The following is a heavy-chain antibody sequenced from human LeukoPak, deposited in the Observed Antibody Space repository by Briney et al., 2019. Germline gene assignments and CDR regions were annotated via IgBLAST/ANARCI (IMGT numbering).Heavy chain of an antibody. CDR1: GFTFDDYA. CDR2: ISWNSGSI. J-gene: IGHJ3*02. Sequence: PGRSLRLSCAASGFTFDDYAMHWVRQAPGKGLEWVSGISWNSGSIGYADSVKGRFTISRDNAKNSLYLQMNSLRAEDTAVYYCARGITGTTEGGAFDIWGQGTMVTVSS. V-gene: IGHV3-9*01. D-gene: IGHD1-20*01. CDR3: ARGITGTTEGGAFDI.